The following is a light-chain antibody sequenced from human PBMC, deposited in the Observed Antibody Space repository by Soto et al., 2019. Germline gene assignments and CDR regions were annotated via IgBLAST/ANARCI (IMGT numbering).Light chain of an antibody. CDR1: ESVSSNY. CDR2: GAY. Sequence: EIVLTQSPGTLSLSPGERATLSCRASESVSSNYLAWYQQNPGQAPRLLIYGAYSRATGIPDRFSGNGSGTDFTLTIGRLESEDFAVYYCQQYGTSQSFGQGTKLEIK. CDR3: QQYGTSQS. V-gene: IGKV3-20*01. J-gene: IGKJ2*01.